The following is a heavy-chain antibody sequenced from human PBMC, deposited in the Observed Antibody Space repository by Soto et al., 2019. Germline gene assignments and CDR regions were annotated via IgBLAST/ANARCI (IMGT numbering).Heavy chain of an antibody. J-gene: IGHJ3*02. CDR1: GFSLSTSGLG. V-gene: IGHV2-5*01. D-gene: IGHD1-1*01. CDR3: SQAYKNNSCHDGFDI. CDR2: IYWYDDK. Sequence: QITLKESGPTLVKPTQTLTLTCTFSGFSLSTSGLGVGWIRQPPGKALEWLGIIYWYDDKPYSPSLRSRFTINKDTSKNQVFLTMTNMDPVDTATSYCSQAYKNNSCHDGFDIWGQGTMVTVSS.